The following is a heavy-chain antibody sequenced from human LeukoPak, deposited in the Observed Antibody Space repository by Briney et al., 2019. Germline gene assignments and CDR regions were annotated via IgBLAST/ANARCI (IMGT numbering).Heavy chain of an antibody. CDR2: ISYDGSNK. V-gene: IGHV3-30-3*01. D-gene: IGHD2-15*01. J-gene: IGHJ4*02. Sequence: GGSPRLSCAASGFTFSSYAMHWVRQAPGKGLEWVAVISYDGSNKYYADSVKGRFTISRDNSKNTLYLQMNSLRAEDTAVYYCAREACSGGSCLGFGLFDYWGQGTLVTVSS. CDR1: GFTFSSYA. CDR3: AREACSGGSCLGFGLFDY.